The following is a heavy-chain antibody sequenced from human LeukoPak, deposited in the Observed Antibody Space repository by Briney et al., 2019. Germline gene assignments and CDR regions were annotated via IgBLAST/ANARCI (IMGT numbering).Heavy chain of an antibody. V-gene: IGHV1-69*13. CDR1: GGTFSSYA. D-gene: IGHD6-13*01. J-gene: IGHJ6*02. CDR3: ARVTLGYSRSGDNYYYYGMDV. CDR2: IIPIFGTA. Sequence: SVKVSCKASGGTFSSYAISWGRQAPGQGLEWMGGIIPIFGTANYAQKFQGRVTITADESTSTAYMELSSLRSEDTAVYYCARVTLGYSRSGDNYYYYGMDVWGQGTTVSVSS.